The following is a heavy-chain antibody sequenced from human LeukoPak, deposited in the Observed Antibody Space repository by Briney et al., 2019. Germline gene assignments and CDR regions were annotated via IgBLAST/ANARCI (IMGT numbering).Heavy chain of an antibody. CDR1: GFTFSSYG. J-gene: IGHJ4*02. CDR3: AKDRYDYVWGSPFDY. CDR2: ISYDGSNK. D-gene: IGHD3-16*01. V-gene: IGHV3-30*18. Sequence: GGSLRLSCAASGFTFSSYGMHWVRQAPGKGLEWVAVISYDGSNKYYADSVKGRFTISRDNSKNTLYLQMNSLRAEDTAVYYCAKDRYDYVWGSPFDYWGQGTLVTVSS.